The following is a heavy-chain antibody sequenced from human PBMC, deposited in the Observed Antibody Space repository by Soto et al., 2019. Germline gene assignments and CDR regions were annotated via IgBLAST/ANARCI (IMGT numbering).Heavy chain of an antibody. D-gene: IGHD6-19*01. Sequence: QVQLVQSGAEVKKPGASVKVSCKASGYTFISYYMHWVRQAPGQGLEWMGIINPSGGSTSYAQKFQGRVTMTRDTSTSKVYMKLSSLRSEDTDVYYCAREASKVAEMGFTGFWFDTWGQGTLFTVSS. CDR3: AREASKVAEMGFTGFWFDT. CDR2: INPSGGST. CDR1: GYTFISYY. V-gene: IGHV1-46*01. J-gene: IGHJ5*02.